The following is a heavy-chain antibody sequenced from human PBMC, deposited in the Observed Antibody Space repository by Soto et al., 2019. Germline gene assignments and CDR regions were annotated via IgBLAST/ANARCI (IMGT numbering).Heavy chain of an antibody. CDR3: ARDHSSSSGWYSG. D-gene: IGHD6-19*01. V-gene: IGHV3-53*04. Sequence: GGSLRLSCAASGFTFSSNYMSWVRQAPGKGLEWVSVIYSGGSTYYADSLKGRFTISRHNSKNTLYLQMNSMRAEDTAVYYCARDHSSSSGWYSGWGQGTLVTVSS. J-gene: IGHJ4*02. CDR1: GFTFSSNY. CDR2: IYSGGST.